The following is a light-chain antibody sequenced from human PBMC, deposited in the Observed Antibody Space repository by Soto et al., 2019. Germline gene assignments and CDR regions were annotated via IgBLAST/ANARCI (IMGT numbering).Light chain of an antibody. V-gene: IGKV1-8*01. CDR2: AAS. CDR1: QGISSY. J-gene: IGKJ1*01. Sequence: AIRVNHSPSALSASKGDRVTITCRASQGISSYLAWYQQKPGKAPKLLIYAASTLQSGVPSRFSGSGSGTDFTLTISCLQSEDFATYYCQQYYSYPRTFGQGTKVDVK. CDR3: QQYYSYPRT.